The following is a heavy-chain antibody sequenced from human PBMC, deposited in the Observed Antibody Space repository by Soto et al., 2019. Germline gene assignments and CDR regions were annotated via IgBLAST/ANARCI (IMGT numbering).Heavy chain of an antibody. Sequence: SGPTLVNPPQTLALTCPLSGFSISTSGVGVGCIRHPPGKALEWLALIYWNDDKRYSTYLKSRLTIIKDTSKNQVVLTMSNIDPVDTATYYCALRPSQSSGGSIYSGFDYWGQVTLVTVSS. V-gene: IGHV2-5*01. D-gene: IGHD2-15*01. CDR1: GFSISTSGVG. CDR3: ALRPSQSSGGSIYSGFDY. CDR2: IYWNDDK. J-gene: IGHJ4*02.